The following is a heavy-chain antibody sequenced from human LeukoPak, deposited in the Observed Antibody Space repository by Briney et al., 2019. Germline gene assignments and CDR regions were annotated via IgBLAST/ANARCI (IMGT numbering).Heavy chain of an antibody. Sequence: GASVKVSCKASGYTFTSYGISWVRQAPGQGLEWMGWISAYNGNTNYAQKLQGRVTMTTDTSTSTAYMELRSLRSEDTAVYYCARVERSHYDFWSGPFDYWGQGTLVTVSS. CDR1: GYTFTSYG. CDR2: ISAYNGNT. CDR3: ARVERSHYDFWSGPFDY. J-gene: IGHJ4*02. V-gene: IGHV1-18*01. D-gene: IGHD3-3*01.